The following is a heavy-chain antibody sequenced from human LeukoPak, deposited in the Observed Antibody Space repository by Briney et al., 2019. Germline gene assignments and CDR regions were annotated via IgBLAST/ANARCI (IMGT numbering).Heavy chain of an antibody. Sequence: PGPSLRLSCSASGFNLSDYYMTSIRPAARKGLEWVSLISSSSTYTNYAESVKGRFTISRDNAKNSLYLQMDSLRAEDTAVYFCAREFSFRGDSTLTTLRYFDYWGQGTLVTVSS. CDR3: AREFSFRGDSTLTTLRYFDY. D-gene: IGHD4-17*01. CDR1: GFNLSDYY. V-gene: IGHV3-11*05. J-gene: IGHJ4*02. CDR2: ISSSSTYT.